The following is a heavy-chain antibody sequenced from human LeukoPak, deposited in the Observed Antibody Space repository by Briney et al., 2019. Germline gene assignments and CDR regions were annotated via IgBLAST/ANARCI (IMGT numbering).Heavy chain of an antibody. Sequence: GGSLRLSCAASGFTLSSYAMSWVRQAPGKGLEWVSAIIGSGGSTHYADSVKGRFTISRDNSKNTLYLQMNSLRAEDTAVYYCAKVLLWFGELYPTDAFDIWGQGTMVTVSS. V-gene: IGHV3-23*01. D-gene: IGHD3-10*01. CDR2: IIGSGGST. CDR1: GFTLSSYA. CDR3: AKVLLWFGELYPTDAFDI. J-gene: IGHJ3*02.